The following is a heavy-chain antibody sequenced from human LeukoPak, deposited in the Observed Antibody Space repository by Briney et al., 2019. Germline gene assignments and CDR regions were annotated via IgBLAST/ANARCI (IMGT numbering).Heavy chain of an antibody. J-gene: IGHJ4*02. CDR1: GYSFTSYW. CDR2: IYPGDSDT. V-gene: IGHV5-51*01. D-gene: IGHD4-17*01. CDR3: ARHPPPHQSDYGDYAGDY. Sequence: KHGESLKISCKGSGYSFTSYWIGWVRQMPGKGLEWMGTIYPGDSDTRYSPSFQGQVTISADKSISTAYLQWSSLKASDTAMYYCARHPPPHQSDYGDYAGDYWGQGTLVTVSS.